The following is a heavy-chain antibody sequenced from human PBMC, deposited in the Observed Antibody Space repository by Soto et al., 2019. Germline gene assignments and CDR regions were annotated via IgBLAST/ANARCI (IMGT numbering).Heavy chain of an antibody. D-gene: IGHD3-10*01. CDR2: ISGSGAST. CDR3: VKAPLDSGAPRGY. Sequence: GGSLRLSCAASGFTFSSYAMSWVRQAPGKGLEWVSAISGSGASTYYADSVKGRFTISRDNSKNTLYLQMNSLRAEDTAVYYCVKAPLDSGAPRGYWGQGTLVTVSS. CDR1: GFTFSSYA. V-gene: IGHV3-23*01. J-gene: IGHJ4*02.